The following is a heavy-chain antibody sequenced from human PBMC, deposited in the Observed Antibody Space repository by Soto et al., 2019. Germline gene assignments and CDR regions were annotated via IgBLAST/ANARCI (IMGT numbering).Heavy chain of an antibody. J-gene: IGHJ6*02. V-gene: IGHV3-30-3*01. Sequence: QVQLVESGGGVVQPGRSLRLSCAASGFTFRSYAMHWVRQAPGKGLEWVAVISYDGSKKYYADSVKGRFTISRDNSKNALYLQMNSLRAEYTAVYYCARDGQQTEGGYYYYGMDVWGQGTTVTVSS. CDR2: ISYDGSKK. D-gene: IGHD6-13*01. CDR3: ARDGQQTEGGYYYYGMDV. CDR1: GFTFRSYA.